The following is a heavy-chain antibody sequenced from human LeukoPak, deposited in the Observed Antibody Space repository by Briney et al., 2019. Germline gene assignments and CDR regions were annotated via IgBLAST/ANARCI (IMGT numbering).Heavy chain of an antibody. CDR2: IIPIFGTA. CDR1: GGTFSSYA. CDR3: ARGFSSSSYHFDY. J-gene: IGHJ4*02. Sequence: GASVKVSCKASGGTFSSYAISWVRQAPGQGREWMGRIIPIFGTANYAQKFQGRVTTTTDESTSTAYMELSSLGSEDTAVYYCARGFSSSSYHFDYWGQGTLVTVSS. V-gene: IGHV1-69*05. D-gene: IGHD6-13*01.